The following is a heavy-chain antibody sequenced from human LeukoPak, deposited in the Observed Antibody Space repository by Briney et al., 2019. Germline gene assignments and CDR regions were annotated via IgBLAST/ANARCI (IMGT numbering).Heavy chain of an antibody. CDR1: GFTFSSYA. J-gene: IGHJ5*02. CDR2: ISGSGGST. Sequence: PGGSLRLSCAASGFTFSSYAMSWVRQAPGKGLEWVSAISGSGGSTYYADSVKGRFTISRDNARNTLYLQMNSLRVDDTAVYYCAKSDWFDPWGRGILVTVSS. V-gene: IGHV3-23*01. CDR3: AKSDWFDP.